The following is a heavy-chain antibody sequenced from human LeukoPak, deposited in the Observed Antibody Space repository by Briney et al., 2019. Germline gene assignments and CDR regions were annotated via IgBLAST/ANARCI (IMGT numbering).Heavy chain of an antibody. D-gene: IGHD3-10*01. CDR1: DFLVISNY. V-gene: IGHV3-53*01. J-gene: IGHJ4*02. CDR2: LYSGGRS. CDR3: VRKSFGESVY. Sequence: GGSLRLSCAPYDFLVISNYMSWVRQPPGKGLEWVSLLYSGGRSYLADSVKGRFSISRDDSNNAVYLQMNSLRPEDTAVYYCVRKSFGESVYRGRGSLVTVSS.